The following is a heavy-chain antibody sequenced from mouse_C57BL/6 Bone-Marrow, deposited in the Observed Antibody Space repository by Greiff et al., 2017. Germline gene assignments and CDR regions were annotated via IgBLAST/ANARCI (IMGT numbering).Heavy chain of an antibody. V-gene: IGHV14-4*01. J-gene: IGHJ3*01. CDR1: GFNIKDDY. D-gene: IGHD1-1*01. Sequence: VQLKQSGAELVRPGASVKLSCTASGFNIKDDYMHWVKQRPEQGLEWIGWIDPENGDTEYASKFQGKATITSDTSSNTAYLQLSSLTSEDTAVYYCTTRGVYYYGSSSWFAYWGQVTLVTVSA. CDR3: TTRGVYYYGSSSWFAY. CDR2: IDPENGDT.